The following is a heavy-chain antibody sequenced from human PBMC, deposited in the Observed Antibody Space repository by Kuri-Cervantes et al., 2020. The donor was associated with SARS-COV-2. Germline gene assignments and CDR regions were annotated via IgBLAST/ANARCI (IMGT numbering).Heavy chain of an antibody. CDR1: GFSLSSSGVG. Sequence: SGPTLVKPTQTLTLTCTVSGFSLSSSGVGVGWIRQPPGKALEWLAVIHWNDDSRYSPSLKSRLTITRDTSKNQVVLTMTNMDPVDTATYFCAHRTVANGFDYWGPGTLVTVSS. J-gene: IGHJ4*02. D-gene: IGHD2-8*01. V-gene: IGHV2-5*01. CDR2: IHWNDDS. CDR3: AHRTVANGFDY.